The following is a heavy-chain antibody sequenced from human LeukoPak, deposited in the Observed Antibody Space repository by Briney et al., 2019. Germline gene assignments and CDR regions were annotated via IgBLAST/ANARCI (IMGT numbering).Heavy chain of an antibody. D-gene: IGHD2-15*01. CDR1: GYTFTGYY. V-gene: IGHV1-2*02. J-gene: IGHJ4*02. Sequence: ASVKVSCKASGYTFTGYYMHWVRHAPGQGLEWMGWINPNSGGTNYAQKFQGRVTMTRDTSISTAYMELSRLRSDDTAVYYCARDPLGDCSGGSCYMGGYFDYWGQGTLVTVSS. CDR2: INPNSGGT. CDR3: ARDPLGDCSGGSCYMGGYFDY.